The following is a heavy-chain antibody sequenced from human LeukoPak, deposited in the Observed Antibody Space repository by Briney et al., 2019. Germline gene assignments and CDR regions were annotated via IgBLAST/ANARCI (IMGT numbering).Heavy chain of an antibody. CDR2: IFGSGGSA. J-gene: IGHJ4*02. V-gene: IGHV3-23*01. CDR3: AKTTVGYSSGRYPGWPVDC. D-gene: IGHD6-19*01. Sequence: GGSLRLSCAASRFTFSSYAMNWVRQAPGKGLEWISGIFGSGGSAHYADSVKGRFTISRDNSKNTVFLQMNSLRAEDTAVYYCAKTTVGYSSGRYPGWPVDCWGQGTLVTVSS. CDR1: RFTFSSYA.